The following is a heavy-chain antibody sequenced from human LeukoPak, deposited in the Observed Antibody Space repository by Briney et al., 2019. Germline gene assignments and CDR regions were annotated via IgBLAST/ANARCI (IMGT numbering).Heavy chain of an antibody. CDR3: AKESYYDILTGYSHY. Sequence: GGSLRLSCAASGFTFNNYAMSWVRQAPGKGLEWVSAISDNGGSTHYADSVKGRFTISRDNSKNTLYLQMNSLRAEDTAMYYCAKESYYDILTGYSHYWGQGTLVTVPS. D-gene: IGHD3-9*01. CDR1: GFTFNNYA. CDR2: ISDNGGST. J-gene: IGHJ4*02. V-gene: IGHV3-23*01.